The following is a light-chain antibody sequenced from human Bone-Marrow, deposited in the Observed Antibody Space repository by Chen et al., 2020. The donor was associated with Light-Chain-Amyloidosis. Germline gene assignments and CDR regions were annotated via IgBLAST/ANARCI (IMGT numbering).Light chain of an antibody. CDR1: QSISFY. J-gene: IGKJ3*01. CDR3: QQSYTSPRT. Sequence: EIKMTQSPSSLSASVGDRVTITCRASQSISFYLNWYQQRPGKAPNLLIYAASSLQSGVPSRFSGSGSGTDFTLTISSLQTEDFATYYCQQSYTSPRTFGPGTKVDIK. CDR2: AAS. V-gene: IGKV1-39*01.